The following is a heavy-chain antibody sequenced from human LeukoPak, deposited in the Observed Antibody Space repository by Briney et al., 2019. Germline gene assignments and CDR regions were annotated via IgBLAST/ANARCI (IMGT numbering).Heavy chain of an antibody. V-gene: IGHV4-61*05. Sequence: PSETLSLTCTVSGGSISSSSYYWGWIRQPPGKGLEWIGSMYYSGSIYNSGTTYDSPTLKSRVTISVDTSTNQFSLKLSSVTAADTAVYYCARHGGGVVATAGIDYWGQGTLVIVSS. J-gene: IGHJ4*02. CDR3: ARHGGGVVATAGIDY. CDR2: MYYSGSIYNSGTT. D-gene: IGHD2-2*01. CDR1: GGSISSSSYY.